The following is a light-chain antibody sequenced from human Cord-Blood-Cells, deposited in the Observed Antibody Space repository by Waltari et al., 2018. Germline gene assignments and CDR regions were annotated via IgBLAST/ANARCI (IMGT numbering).Light chain of an antibody. CDR1: SSDVGGYHY. CDR3: SSYTSSSTDV. V-gene: IGLV2-14*01. J-gene: IGLJ1*01. Sequence: QSALTQPASVSGSPGQSITISCTGTSSDVGGYHYVSWYQQHPGKAPKLMIYEVSNRPSGVSKRFSGSKSGNTASLTISGLQAEDEADYYCSSYTSSSTDVFGTGTKVTVL. CDR2: EVS.